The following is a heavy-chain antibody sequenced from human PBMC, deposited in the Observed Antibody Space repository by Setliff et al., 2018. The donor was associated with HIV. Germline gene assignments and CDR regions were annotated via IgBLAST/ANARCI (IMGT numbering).Heavy chain of an antibody. Sequence: GGSLRLSCAASGFTFSNYAMSWVRQAPGKGLDWVSTIGSSDGSTYYADSVKGRLTISRDNSKNTLYLQMNSLRVEDTAVYYCAKDVCSGAYCYAYYYYGMDVWGQGTMVTVSS. J-gene: IGHJ6*02. CDR3: AKDVCSGAYCYAYYYYGMDV. CDR1: GFTFSNYA. D-gene: IGHD2-15*01. CDR2: IGSSDGST. V-gene: IGHV3-23*01.